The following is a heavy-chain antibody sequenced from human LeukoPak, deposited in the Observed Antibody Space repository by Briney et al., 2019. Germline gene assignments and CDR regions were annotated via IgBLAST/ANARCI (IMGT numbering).Heavy chain of an antibody. V-gene: IGHV4-34*01. J-gene: IGHJ4*02. D-gene: IGHD6-13*01. CDR3: ARGRQLVVADY. CDR2: INHSGST. Sequence: SETLSLTCAVYGGSFSGYYWSWIRQPPGKGLEWIGEINHSGSTNYNPPLKSRVTISVDTSKNQFSLKLSSVTAADMAVYYCARGRQLVVADYWGQGTLVTVSS. CDR1: GGSFSGYY.